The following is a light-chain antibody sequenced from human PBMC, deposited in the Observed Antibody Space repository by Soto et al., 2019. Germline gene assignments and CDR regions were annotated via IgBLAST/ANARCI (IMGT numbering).Light chain of an antibody. V-gene: IGKV3-15*01. CDR3: QQLNSYPLT. Sequence: EMVMTQSPATLSVSPGERATLSCRASQSVSSNLAWYQQKPGQAPRLLIYGASTRATGIPARFSGSGSGTEFTLTISSLQSEDFATYFCQQLNSYPLTFGGGTKVDIK. CDR1: QSVSSN. CDR2: GAS. J-gene: IGKJ4*01.